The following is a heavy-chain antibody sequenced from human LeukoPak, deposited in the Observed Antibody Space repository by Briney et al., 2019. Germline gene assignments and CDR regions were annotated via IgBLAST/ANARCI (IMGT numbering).Heavy chain of an antibody. CDR3: ASAEEGGFRAFAM. CDR2: ISHDGTIQ. CDR1: GFTFSSYG. J-gene: IGHJ3*02. D-gene: IGHD3-16*01. Sequence: PGGSLRLSCAASGFTFSSYGMHWVRQTPGKGLEWVALISHDGTIQYYAHSVRGRFTISRDNSKNTLFLQMSRLRPEDTALYYCASAEEGGFRAFAMWGQGTKVIVSS. V-gene: IGHV3-30*19.